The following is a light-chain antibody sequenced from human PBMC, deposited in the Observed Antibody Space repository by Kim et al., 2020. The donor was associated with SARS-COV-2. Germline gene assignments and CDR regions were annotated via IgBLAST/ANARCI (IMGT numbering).Light chain of an antibody. CDR3: SSYTSSSTLHV. V-gene: IGLV2-14*03. CDR2: DVS. Sequence: QSMTTSCPGTSSDVGGNNYVSWYQQHPGKAPKLLIYDVSNRPSGVSNRFSGSKSGNTASLTISGLQAEDEADYYCSSYTSSSTLHVFGTGTKVTVL. J-gene: IGLJ1*01. CDR1: SSDVGGNNY.